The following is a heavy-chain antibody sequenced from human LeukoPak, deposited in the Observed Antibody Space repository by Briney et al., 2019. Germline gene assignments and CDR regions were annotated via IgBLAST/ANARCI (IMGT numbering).Heavy chain of an antibody. J-gene: IGHJ5*02. CDR1: GGSVNSISYY. CDR3: ASLYCSRTSCYMDP. CDR2: ISYTGST. Sequence: SETLSLTCTVPGGSVNSISYYWSWIRQPPGKGLECIGYISYTGSTNHNPSLKSRVTISVDTSKNQFSLKLSSVTAVDTAVYYCASLYCSRTSCYMDPWGQGTLVTVSS. V-gene: IGHV4-61*01. D-gene: IGHD2-2*02.